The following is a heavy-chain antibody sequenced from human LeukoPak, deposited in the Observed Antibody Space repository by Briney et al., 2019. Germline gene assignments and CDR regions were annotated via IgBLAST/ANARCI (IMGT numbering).Heavy chain of an antibody. CDR3: ARSPSYQLLGVYYYYYMDV. CDR2: IYTSGST. V-gene: IGHV4-4*07. CDR1: GGSISSYY. D-gene: IGHD2-2*01. J-gene: IGHJ6*03. Sequence: SETLSLTCTVSGGSISSYYWSWIRQPAGKGLEWIGRIYTSGSTNYNPSLKSRVTMSVDTSKNQFSLKLSSVTAADTAVYYCARSPSYQLLGVYYYYYMDVWGKGTTVTVSS.